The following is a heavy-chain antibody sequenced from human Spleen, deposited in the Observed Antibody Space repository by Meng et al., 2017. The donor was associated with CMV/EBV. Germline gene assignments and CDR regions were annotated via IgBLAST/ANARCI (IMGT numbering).Heavy chain of an antibody. CDR1: SYSISSGYY. V-gene: IGHV4-38-2*02. CDR3: ARGQDDFYSGDWFDP. D-gene: IGHD3-3*01. Sequence: SETLSLTCTVSSYSISSGYYWGWIRQPPGKGLEWIGSFYYSGSTYYNPSLKSRVTISVDTSKNQFSLKLTSVTAADTAVYYCARGQDDFYSGDWFDPWGQGTLVTVSS. CDR2: FYYSGST. J-gene: IGHJ5*02.